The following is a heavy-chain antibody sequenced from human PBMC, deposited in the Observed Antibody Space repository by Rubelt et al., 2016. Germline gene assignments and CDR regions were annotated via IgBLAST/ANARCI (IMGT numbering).Heavy chain of an antibody. CDR1: GGSISSYY. D-gene: IGHD3-3*01. CDR2: IYYSGSP. V-gene: IGHV4-59*01. Sequence: QVQLQESGPGLVKPSETLSLTCTVSGGSISSYYWSWIRQPPGKGLEWIGYIYYSGSPNYNPSLKSRVTISVDTSKNQFSLKLSSVTAADTAVYYCAGGITIFGVASGYFDYWGQGTLVTVPS. J-gene: IGHJ4*02. CDR3: AGGITIFGVASGYFDY.